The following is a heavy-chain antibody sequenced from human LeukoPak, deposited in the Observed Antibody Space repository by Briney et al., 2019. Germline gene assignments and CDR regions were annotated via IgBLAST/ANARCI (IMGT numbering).Heavy chain of an antibody. J-gene: IGHJ3*02. CDR3: ARAVSGYGSDAFDI. V-gene: IGHV4-59*01. CDR2: IFYTGST. D-gene: IGHD5-12*01. Sequence: SETLSLTCTVSGGSIGSDYWNWIRQPPGKGLEWIGYIFYTGSTNYNPSLKSRVTISVDTSKNQFSLKLSSVTAADTAVYYCARAVSGYGSDAFDIWGQGTMVTVSS. CDR1: GGSIGSDY.